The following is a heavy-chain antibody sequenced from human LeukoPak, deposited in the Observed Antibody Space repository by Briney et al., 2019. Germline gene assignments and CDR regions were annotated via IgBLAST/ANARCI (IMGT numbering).Heavy chain of an antibody. CDR3: ARAPITSPFYFDY. D-gene: IGHD2-2*01. CDR1: GFAFDEHG. CDR2: INWSGGST. J-gene: IGHJ4*02. V-gene: IGHV3-20*04. Sequence: GGTLSLSCTASGFAFDEHGMSWVRQVPGKGLEWVSGINWSGGSTGYADPLRGRFTISRDNAKNSLYLQMDSLRAEDTALYYCARAPITSPFYFDYWGQGTLVTVSS.